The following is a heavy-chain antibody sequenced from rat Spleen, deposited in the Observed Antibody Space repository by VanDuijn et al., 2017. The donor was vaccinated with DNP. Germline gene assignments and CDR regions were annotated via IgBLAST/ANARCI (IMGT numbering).Heavy chain of an antibody. V-gene: IGHV2-72*01. D-gene: IGHD1-10*01. Sequence: QVQLKESGPGLMQPSETLSLTCTVSGFSLTSNGVGWVRQPLGKGLVWMGTIWAGGSTNYNSAVQSRLSISRDTSKRHVFLRMHSLQTEDTAIYFCTREREPNNNPFYFDCWGQGVMVTVSS. CDR1: GFSLTSNG. J-gene: IGHJ2*01. CDR2: IWAGGST. CDR3: TREREPNNNPFYFDC.